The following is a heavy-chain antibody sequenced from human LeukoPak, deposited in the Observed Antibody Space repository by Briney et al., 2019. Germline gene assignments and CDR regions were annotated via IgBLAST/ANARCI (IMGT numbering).Heavy chain of an antibody. V-gene: IGHV4-39*07. Sequence: SETLTLTCTVSGGSISSSSYYWGWIRQPPGKGLEWIGSIYYSGSTYYNPSLKSRVTISVDTSKNQFSLKLSSVTAADTAVYYCARDPDSSGYHWGQGTLVTVSS. D-gene: IGHD3-22*01. CDR1: GGSISSSSYY. J-gene: IGHJ5*02. CDR2: IYYSGST. CDR3: ARDPDSSGYH.